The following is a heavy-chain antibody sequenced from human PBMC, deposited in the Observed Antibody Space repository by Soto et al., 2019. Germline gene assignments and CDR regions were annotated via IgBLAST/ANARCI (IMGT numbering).Heavy chain of an antibody. D-gene: IGHD7-27*01. CDR1: GFNFAYAQ. CDR2: INTKSDGGTT. CDR3: ATDYWGPPDAFPI. Sequence: GGSLRLSCAASGFNFAYAQMHWVRQAPGKGLEWLGLINTKSDGGTTVYAAPVKGRFTISRDDSKNTLYLQMNSLKTEDTAVYYCATDYWGPPDAFPIWGQGTLVTVSS. J-gene: IGHJ3*02. V-gene: IGHV3-15*07.